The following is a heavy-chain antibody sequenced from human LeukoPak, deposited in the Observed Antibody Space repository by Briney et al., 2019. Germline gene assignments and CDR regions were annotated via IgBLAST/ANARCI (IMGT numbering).Heavy chain of an antibody. CDR2: IIPIFGTA. J-gene: IGHJ3*02. D-gene: IGHD1-26*01. Sequence: ASVNVSCKASGGTFSSYAISWVRQAPGQGLEWMGGIIPIFGTANYAQKFQGRVTITADESTSTAYMELSSLRSEDTAVYYCARVQGIPLIVGATLGDDAFDIWGQGTMVTVSS. V-gene: IGHV1-69*13. CDR3: ARVQGIPLIVGATLGDDAFDI. CDR1: GGTFSSYA.